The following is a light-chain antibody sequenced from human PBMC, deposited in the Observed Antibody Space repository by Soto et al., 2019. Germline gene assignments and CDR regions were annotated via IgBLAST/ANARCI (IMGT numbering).Light chain of an antibody. V-gene: IGLV2-11*01. CDR1: SSDVGGYNY. J-gene: IGLJ3*02. CDR2: DVI. Sequence: QSVLTQPRSVSGSPGQSVTISCTGTSSDVGGYNYVSWYQQYPGKAPKLMIYDVIKRPSGVPDRFSGSKSGNTASLTISVRQAEDEADDYCCSYAGSYTFWVFGGGTQLTVL. CDR3: CSYAGSYTFWV.